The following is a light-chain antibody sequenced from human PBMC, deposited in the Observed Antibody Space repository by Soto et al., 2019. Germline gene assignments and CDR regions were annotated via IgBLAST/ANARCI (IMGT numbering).Light chain of an antibody. CDR1: SSNIGAGYD. CDR2: GNS. V-gene: IGLV1-40*01. CDR3: QTYDIYLISLYV. Sequence: QSVLTQPPSVSGAPGQRVTISCTGSSSNIGAGYDVHWYQQLPGTAPKLLIYGNSNRPSGVPDRFSGSKSGTSASLAITGLQAEDEADNYSQTYDIYLISLYVFVT. J-gene: IGLJ1*01.